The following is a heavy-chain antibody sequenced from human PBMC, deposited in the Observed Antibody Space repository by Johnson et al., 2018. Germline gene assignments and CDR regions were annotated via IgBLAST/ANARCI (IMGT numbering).Heavy chain of an antibody. D-gene: IGHD4-17*01. CDR1: GGSISSYY. Sequence: QEQLQEAGPGLVKSSETLSLTCTVSGGSISSYYWSWIRQPPGKGLEWIGYIYYTGSTNYNPSLKSRVTISVDTSKNQVSLQRSSVTAADTAVYYCARERTNPTVTTALGMDVWGKGTTVTVSS. CDR2: IYYTGST. J-gene: IGHJ6*04. V-gene: IGHV4-59*12. CDR3: ARERTNPTVTTALGMDV.